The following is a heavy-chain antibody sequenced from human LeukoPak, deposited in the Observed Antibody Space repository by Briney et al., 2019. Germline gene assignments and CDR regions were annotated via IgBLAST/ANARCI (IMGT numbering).Heavy chain of an antibody. Sequence: GGSLRLSGKASGFIFSNYAMSWVRQAPGKGLQWVSIITGSGGNSYYTDSVKGRFTLSRDNSKNTLFLQMNSLRAEDTAVYFCAKKSLWSGPFDYWGQGSLVTVFS. CDR3: AKKSLWSGPFDY. J-gene: IGHJ4*02. D-gene: IGHD3-3*01. CDR1: GFIFSNYA. CDR2: ITGSGGNS. V-gene: IGHV3-23*01.